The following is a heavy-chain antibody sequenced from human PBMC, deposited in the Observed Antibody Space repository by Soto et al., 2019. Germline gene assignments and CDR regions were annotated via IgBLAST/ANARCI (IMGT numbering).Heavy chain of an antibody. J-gene: IGHJ4*02. V-gene: IGHV1-3*01. Sequence: ASVKVSCKASGYTFTSYAMHWVRQAPGQRLEWMGWINAGNGNTKYSQKFQGRFTISRDNSRNTQYLQMSSLRADDTAVYYCVKGEFYYDSSAYYPFDSWGQGTLVTVS. CDR2: INAGNGNT. CDR3: VKGEFYYDSSAYYPFDS. D-gene: IGHD3-22*01. CDR1: GYTFTSYA.